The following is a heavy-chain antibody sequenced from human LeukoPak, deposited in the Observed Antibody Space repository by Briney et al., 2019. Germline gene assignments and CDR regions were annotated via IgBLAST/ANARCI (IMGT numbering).Heavy chain of an antibody. CDR1: GGSFSGYY. CDR3: ARGLLREYYGSGSYYSS. J-gene: IGHJ5*02. V-gene: IGHV4-34*01. CDR2: INHSGST. D-gene: IGHD3-10*01. Sequence: PSETLSLTCAVYGGSFSGYYWSRIRQPPGKGLEWIGEINHSGSTNYNPSLKSRVTISVDTSKNQFSLKLSSVTAADTAVYYCARGLLREYYGSGSYYSSWGQGTLVTVSS.